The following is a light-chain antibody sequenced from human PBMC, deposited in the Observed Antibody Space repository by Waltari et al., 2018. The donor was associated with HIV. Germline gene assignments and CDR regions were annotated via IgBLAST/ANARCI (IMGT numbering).Light chain of an antibody. CDR3: NSYTSSDSFV. CDR1: SSDGGGYNR. CDR2: EVS. Sequence: QPALTQPPSVSGSPGPSVTISCTGTSSDGGGYNRVSWYQQFPGTPPKLMIYEVSNRPSGVPDRFSGSKSGNTASLTISGLQAEDEADYYCNSYTSSDSFVFGTGTKVNVL. J-gene: IGLJ1*01. V-gene: IGLV2-18*02.